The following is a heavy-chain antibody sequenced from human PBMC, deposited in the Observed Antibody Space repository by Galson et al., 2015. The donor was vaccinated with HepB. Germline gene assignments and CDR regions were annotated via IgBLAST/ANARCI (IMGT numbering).Heavy chain of an antibody. CDR2: ISYDGSNK. D-gene: IGHD6-19*01. J-gene: IGHJ4*02. CDR1: GFTFSSYA. CDR3: ARDLYPYSSGWMIDY. Sequence: SLRLSCAASGFTFSSYAMHWVRQAPGKGLEWVAVISYDGSNKYYADSVKGRFTISRDNSKNTLYLQMNSLRAEDTAVYYCARDLYPYSSGWMIDYWGQGTLVTVSS. V-gene: IGHV3-30*04.